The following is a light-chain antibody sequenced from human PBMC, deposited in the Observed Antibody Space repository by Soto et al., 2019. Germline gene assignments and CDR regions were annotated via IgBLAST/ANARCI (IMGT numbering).Light chain of an antibody. J-gene: IGKJ2*02. V-gene: IGKV3-15*01. CDR1: QSVSRF. CDR3: QQYDNWPPCT. CDR2: DTS. Sequence: EIVMTQSPATLSVSPGERVTLSCRASQSVSRFLAWYQQRPGQAPRLLIYDTSTRVTGVPARFSGSGSGTEFNPAICSLQSKDFALYYGQQYDNWPPCTVGQGTKLEVK.